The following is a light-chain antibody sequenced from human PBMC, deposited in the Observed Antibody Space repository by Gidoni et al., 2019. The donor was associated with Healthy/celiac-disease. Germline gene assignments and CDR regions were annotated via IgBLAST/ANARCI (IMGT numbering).Light chain of an antibody. J-gene: IGLJ1*01. CDR2: DVG. CDR3: CSYGGSLDV. Sequence: QSALTKPRAVSGAPGQSVTIPCTGTSSDVGGYNYVSWYQQHPGNAPKLMIYDVGKRPPAGPDRFSGSKSGNTASLTVSELQAEDEADYYCCSYGGSLDVFGTGTKVTVL. CDR1: SSDVGGYNY. V-gene: IGLV2-11*02.